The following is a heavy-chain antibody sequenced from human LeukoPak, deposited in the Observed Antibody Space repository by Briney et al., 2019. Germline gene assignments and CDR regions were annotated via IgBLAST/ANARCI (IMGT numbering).Heavy chain of an antibody. D-gene: IGHD4-17*01. CDR1: GFTFSTYA. J-gene: IGHJ4*02. V-gene: IGHV3-23*01. Sequence: GGSLRLSCAASGFTFSTYAMSWVRQTPEKGLEWVSAISGSGGSTYYADSVKGRFTISRDNSKNTLYLQMNSLRAEDTAVYYCAREYTVTTYYFDYWGQGTLVTVSS. CDR3: AREYTVTTYYFDY. CDR2: ISGSGGST.